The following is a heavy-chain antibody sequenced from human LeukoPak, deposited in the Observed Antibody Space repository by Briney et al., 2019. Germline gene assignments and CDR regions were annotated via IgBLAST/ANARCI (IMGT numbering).Heavy chain of an antibody. CDR1: GGTFSSYA. J-gene: IGHJ5*02. D-gene: IGHD1-7*01. CDR3: ARDNYAGANWFDP. Sequence: SVKVSCKASGGTFSSYAISWVRQAPGQGLEWMGGIIPIFGTANYAQKFQGRVTITTDESTSTAYMELSSLRSGDTAVYYCARDNYAGANWFDPWGQGTLVTVSS. V-gene: IGHV1-69*05. CDR2: IIPIFGTA.